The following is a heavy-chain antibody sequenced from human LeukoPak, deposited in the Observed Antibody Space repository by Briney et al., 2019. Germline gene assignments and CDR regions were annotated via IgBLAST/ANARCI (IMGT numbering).Heavy chain of an antibody. Sequence: SETLSLTCAVYGGSFSGYYWSWIRQPPGKGLEWIGEVNHSGSTNYNPSLKSRVTISVDTSKNQFSLKLSSVTAADTAVYYCARGGGQIPAATNFDYWGQGTLVTVSS. J-gene: IGHJ4*02. V-gene: IGHV4-34*01. CDR1: GGSFSGYY. D-gene: IGHD2-2*01. CDR2: VNHSGST. CDR3: ARGGGQIPAATNFDY.